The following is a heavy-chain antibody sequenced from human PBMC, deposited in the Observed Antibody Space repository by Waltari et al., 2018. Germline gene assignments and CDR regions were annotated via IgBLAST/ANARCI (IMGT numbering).Heavy chain of an antibody. D-gene: IGHD3-16*01. CDR2: IWYDGSNK. J-gene: IGHJ4*02. Sequence: QVQLVESGGGVVQPGRSLRRSCAASGFTFSSYGMHWVRQAPGKGLEWVAVIWYDGSNKYYADSVKGRFTISRDNSKNTLYLQMNSLRAEDTAMYYCAKMLHDYVWGSFDYWGQGTLVTVSS. CDR3: AKMLHDYVWGSFDY. V-gene: IGHV3-30*18. CDR1: GFTFSSYG.